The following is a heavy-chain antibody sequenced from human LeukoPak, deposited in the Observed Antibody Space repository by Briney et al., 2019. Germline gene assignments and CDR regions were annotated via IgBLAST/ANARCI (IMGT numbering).Heavy chain of an antibody. V-gene: IGHV3-20*04. J-gene: IGHJ6*03. CDR3: ARDYYDFWRGAYYYYMDV. CDR1: GFTFSSYS. CDR2: INWNGGGT. Sequence: GGSLRLSCAASGFTFSSYSMNWVRQAPGKGLEWVSGINWNGGGTGYADSVKGRFTISRDNAKNSLYLQMNSLRAEDTALYYCARDYYDFWRGAYYYYMDVWGKGTTVTISS. D-gene: IGHD3-3*01.